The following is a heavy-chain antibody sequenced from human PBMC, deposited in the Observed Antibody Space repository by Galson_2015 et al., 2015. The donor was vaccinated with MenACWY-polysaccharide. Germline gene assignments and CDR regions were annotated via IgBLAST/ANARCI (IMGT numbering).Heavy chain of an antibody. CDR3: AKVNYYDSSGYYFPRYGMDV. CDR2: ISGSGGST. J-gene: IGHJ6*02. V-gene: IGHV3-23*01. CDR1: GFIFSNYA. D-gene: IGHD3-22*01. Sequence: LRLSCAASGFIFSNYAMTWVRQAPGKGLEWVSAISGSGGSTYYADSVKGRFTISRDNSKNTLYLQMNSLRAGGTAVYYRAKVNYYDSSGYYFPRYGMDVWGQGTTVTVSS.